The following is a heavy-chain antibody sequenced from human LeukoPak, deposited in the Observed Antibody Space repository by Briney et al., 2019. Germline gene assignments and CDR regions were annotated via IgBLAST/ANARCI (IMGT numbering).Heavy chain of an antibody. V-gene: IGHV4-34*01. Sequence: PSETLSLTCAVYGGSFSGYYWSWIRQPPGKGLEWIGEINHSGSTNYNPSLKSRVTISVDTSKSQFSLKLSSVTAADTAVYYCARWGWGPIRGFDYWGQGTLVTVSS. CDR3: ARWGWGPIRGFDY. CDR2: INHSGST. CDR1: GGSFSGYY. J-gene: IGHJ4*02. D-gene: IGHD7-27*01.